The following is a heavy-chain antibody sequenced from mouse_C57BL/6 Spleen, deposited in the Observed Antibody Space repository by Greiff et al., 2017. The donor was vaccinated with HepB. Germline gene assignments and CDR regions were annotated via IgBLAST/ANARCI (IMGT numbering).Heavy chain of an antibody. CDR1: GYAFSSSW. CDR2: IYPGDGDT. V-gene: IGHV1-82*01. CDR3: AVWLRRDYYAMDY. D-gene: IGHD2-2*01. Sequence: VKLMESGPELVKPGASVKISCKASGYAFSSSWMNWVKQRPGKGLEWIGRIYPGDGDTNYNGKFKGKATLTADKSSSTAYMQLSSLTSEDSAVYFCAVWLRRDYYAMDYWGQGTSVTVSS. J-gene: IGHJ4*01.